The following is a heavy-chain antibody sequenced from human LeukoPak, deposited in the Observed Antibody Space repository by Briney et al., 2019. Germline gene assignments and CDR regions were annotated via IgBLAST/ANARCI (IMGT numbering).Heavy chain of an antibody. CDR1: GYSFTSYW. Sequence: GGSLKISCKGSGYSFTSYWIGWVRQMPGKGLEWMGIIYPGDSDTRYSPSFQGQVTISADKSISTAYLQWSSLKASDTAMYYCTRLKPYSSSWYAYYFDYWGQGTLVTISS. CDR3: TRLKPYSSSWYAYYFDY. CDR2: IYPGDSDT. D-gene: IGHD6-13*01. J-gene: IGHJ4*02. V-gene: IGHV5-51*01.